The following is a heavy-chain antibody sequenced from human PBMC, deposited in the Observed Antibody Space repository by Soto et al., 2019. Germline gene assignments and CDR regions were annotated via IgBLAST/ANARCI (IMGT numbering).Heavy chain of an antibody. D-gene: IGHD5-12*01. CDR2: IYYSGST. CDR3: ARGSGYDYFVDWFDP. V-gene: IGHV4-59*01. Sequence: SETLSLTCTVSGGSISSYYWSWIRQPPGKGLEWIGYIYYSGSTNYNPSLKSRVTISVDTSKNQFSLKLSSVTAADTAVYYCARGSGYDYFVDWFDPWGQGTLVTVSS. J-gene: IGHJ5*02. CDR1: GGSISSYY.